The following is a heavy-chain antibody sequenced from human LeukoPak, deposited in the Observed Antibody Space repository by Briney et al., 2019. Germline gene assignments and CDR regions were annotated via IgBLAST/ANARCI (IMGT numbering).Heavy chain of an antibody. V-gene: IGHV3-30*18. J-gene: IGHJ4*02. Sequence: GGSLRLSCAASGFTFSSYGMHWVRQAPGKGLEWVAVISYDGSNKYYADSVKGRFTISRDHSKNTLYLQMNSLRAEDTALYYCAKREKGTTGRFFDYWGQGTLVTVSS. D-gene: IGHD4-17*01. CDR3: AKREKGTTGRFFDY. CDR2: ISYDGSNK. CDR1: GFTFSSYG.